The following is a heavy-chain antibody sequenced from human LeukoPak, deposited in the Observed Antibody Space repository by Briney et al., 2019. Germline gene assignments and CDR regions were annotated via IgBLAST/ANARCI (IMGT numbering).Heavy chain of an antibody. V-gene: IGHV3-53*01. D-gene: IGHD4-17*01. J-gene: IGHJ4*02. CDR1: GFTVSSNY. Sequence: GSLRLSCAASGFTVSSNYMSWVRQAPGKGLEWVSVIYSGGSTYYADSVKGRFTISRDNSKNTLYLQMNSLRAEDTAVYYCAKDAHYGDLDYWGQGTLVTVSS. CDR2: IYSGGST. CDR3: AKDAHYGDLDY.